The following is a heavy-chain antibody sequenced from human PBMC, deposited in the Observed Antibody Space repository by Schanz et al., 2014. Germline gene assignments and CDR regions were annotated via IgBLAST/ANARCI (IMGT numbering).Heavy chain of an antibody. CDR1: GFTFSPYW. J-gene: IGHJ4*02. CDR3: ANNWNLDY. CDR2: MNESHSTI. Sequence: EVQLVESGGGLVQPGGSLRLSCGSSGFTFSPYWMHWVRQAPGKGLEWVSAMNESHSTIYYADSVRGRFTISRDNAENTLFLQMNSLRAEDTAVYYCANNWNLDYWGQGTLVTVSS. V-gene: IGHV3-23*04. D-gene: IGHD1-20*01.